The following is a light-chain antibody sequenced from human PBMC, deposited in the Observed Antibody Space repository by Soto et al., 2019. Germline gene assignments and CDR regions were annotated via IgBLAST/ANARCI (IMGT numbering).Light chain of an antibody. CDR2: DAS. J-gene: IGKJ5*01. V-gene: IGKV3-11*01. CDR1: QSVSSY. CDR3: QQRSNWPSAT. Sequence: EVVVTQSPATLSVSPGERATLSCRASQSVSSYLAWYQQKPGQAPRLLIYDASNRATGIPARFSGSGSGTDFTLTISSLEPEDFAVYYCQQRSNWPSATFGQGTRLEIK.